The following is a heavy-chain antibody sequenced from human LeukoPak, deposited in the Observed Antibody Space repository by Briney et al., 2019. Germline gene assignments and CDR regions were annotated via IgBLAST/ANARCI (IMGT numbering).Heavy chain of an antibody. V-gene: IGHV3-20*04. D-gene: IGHD2-21*02. CDR2: INWNGGST. CDR3: ARKSSSYCGGDCYLGHFDY. J-gene: IGHJ4*02. Sequence: PGGSLRLSCAASGFTFDDYGMSWVRQAPGKGLEWVSGINWNGGSTGYADSLKGRFTISRDNAKNSLYLQMNSLGAEDTALYYCARKSSSYCGGDCYLGHFDYWGQGTLVTVSS. CDR1: GFTFDDYG.